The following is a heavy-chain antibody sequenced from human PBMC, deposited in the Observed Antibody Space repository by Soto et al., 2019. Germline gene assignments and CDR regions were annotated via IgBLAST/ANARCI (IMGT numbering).Heavy chain of an antibody. CDR2: FSGSGGST. J-gene: IGHJ3*02. D-gene: IGHD1-1*01. CDR3: AKDGKALACAFDI. CDR1: GFTFSSYA. Sequence: GGSLRLSCAASGFTFSSYAMSWVRQAPGKGLEWVSVFSGSGGSTYYADSVKGRFTISRDNSKNTLYLQMNSLRAEDTAVYYCAKDGKALACAFDIWGQGTMVTVSS. V-gene: IGHV3-23*01.